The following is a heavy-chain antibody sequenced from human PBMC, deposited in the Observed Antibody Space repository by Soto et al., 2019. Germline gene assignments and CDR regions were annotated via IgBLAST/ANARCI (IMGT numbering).Heavy chain of an antibody. Sequence: GSLRLSCAASGFTFSDYPMNWVRQAPGKGLEWVSSIRTISSAIYFADSVRGRFTISRDNARNSLYLQMTSLRDEDTAVYYCARETPSFDYWGQGTLVTVSS. D-gene: IGHD2-15*01. CDR3: ARETPSFDY. V-gene: IGHV3-48*02. J-gene: IGHJ4*02. CDR1: GFTFSDYP. CDR2: IRTISSAI.